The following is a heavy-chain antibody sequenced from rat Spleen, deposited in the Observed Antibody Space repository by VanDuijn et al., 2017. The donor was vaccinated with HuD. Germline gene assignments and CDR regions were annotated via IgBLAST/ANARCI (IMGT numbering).Heavy chain of an antibody. CDR1: GFTFNNYW. V-gene: IGHV5-31*01. J-gene: IGHJ4*01. Sequence: EVQLVESGGGLVQPGRSLKLSCVASGFTFNNYWMTWIRQAPGKGLEWVASITNTGGSTYYPDSVKGRFTISRDNAKSTLYLQMNSLRSEDTATYYCTRDWYYDGTYKALYVMDAWGQGASVTVSS. CDR3: TRDWYYDGTYKALYVMDA. CDR2: ITNTGGST. D-gene: IGHD1-12*02.